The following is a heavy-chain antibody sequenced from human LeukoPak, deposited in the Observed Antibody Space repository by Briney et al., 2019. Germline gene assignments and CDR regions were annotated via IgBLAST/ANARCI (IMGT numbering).Heavy chain of an antibody. J-gene: IGHJ4*02. CDR1: GGSISSYY. Sequence: PSETLSLTCTVSGGSISSYYWSWIRQPPGKGLEWIGYIYYSGSTNYNPSLKSRVTISVDTSKNQFSLKLSSVTAADTAVYYCARHDADIVVVPAHVDYWGQGTLVTVSS. CDR2: IYYSGST. D-gene: IGHD2-2*01. V-gene: IGHV4-59*08. CDR3: ARHDADIVVVPAHVDY.